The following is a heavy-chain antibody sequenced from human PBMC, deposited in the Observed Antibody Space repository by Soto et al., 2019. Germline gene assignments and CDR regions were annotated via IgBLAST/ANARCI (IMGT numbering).Heavy chain of an antibody. CDR3: ARARHSSGPYYYYYGMDV. CDR1: GDTFNRYT. CDR2: IIPMFGIA. Sequence: SVKVSCKGSGDTFNRYTVTWVRQAPGQGLEWMGRIIPMFGIASYAQNFQGRVTITADKSTNTAYMELSSLRSEDTAVYYCARARHSSGPYYYYYGMDVWGQGTTVTVSS. D-gene: IGHD6-19*01. J-gene: IGHJ6*02. V-gene: IGHV1-69*02.